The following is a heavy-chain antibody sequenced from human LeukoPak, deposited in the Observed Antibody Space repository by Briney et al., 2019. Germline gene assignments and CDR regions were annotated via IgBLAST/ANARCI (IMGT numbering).Heavy chain of an antibody. CDR3: ARDAVRSGEFDH. V-gene: IGHV3-48*03. CDR2: ISSSGSPI. Sequence: GGSLRLSCTASGFTFGDYAMNWVRQAPGKGLEWVSYISSSGSPIYYADSVKGRFTISRDNAKNSLYLQMNSLRAEDTAVYYCARDAVRSGEFDHWGQGTLVTVSS. D-gene: IGHD1-26*01. J-gene: IGHJ4*02. CDR1: GFTFGDYA.